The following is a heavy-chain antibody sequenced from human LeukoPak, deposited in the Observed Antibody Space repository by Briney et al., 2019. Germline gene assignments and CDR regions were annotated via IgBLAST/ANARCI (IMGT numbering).Heavy chain of an antibody. CDR1: GGSISSYY. V-gene: IGHV4-59*07. CDR2: LYHSWST. J-gene: IGHJ6*02. CDR3: ARGGSGYDSFYYYGMDV. Sequence: ADTLSLTCTVSGGSISSYYWSWIRQPPGKGLEWIGYLYHSWSTNYNPSLKSRVTISVDTSKNQFSLKLSSVTAADTAVYYCARGGSGYDSFYYYGMDVWGQGTTVTV. D-gene: IGHD5-12*01.